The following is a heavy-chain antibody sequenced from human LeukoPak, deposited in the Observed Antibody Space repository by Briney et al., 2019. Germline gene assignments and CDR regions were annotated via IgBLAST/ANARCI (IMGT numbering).Heavy chain of an antibody. Sequence: SETLSLTCTVSGGSLSSYYWSWIRQPAGKGLEWIGRIYTSGSTNYNPSLKSRVTMSVDTSKNQFSLKLSSATAADTAVYYCARVSSEQWLVPDGPLDYWGQGTLVTVSS. CDR1: GGSLSSYY. J-gene: IGHJ4*02. V-gene: IGHV4-4*07. D-gene: IGHD6-19*01. CDR2: IYTSGST. CDR3: ARVSSEQWLVPDGPLDY.